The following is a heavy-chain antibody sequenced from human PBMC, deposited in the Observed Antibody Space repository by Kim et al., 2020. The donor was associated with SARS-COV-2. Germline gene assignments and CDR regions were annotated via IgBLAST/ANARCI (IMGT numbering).Heavy chain of an antibody. V-gene: IGHV3-74*01. CDR2: INNEGTLT. CDR3: IRGGDYGGY. CDR1: GFTLSNYW. J-gene: IGHJ4*02. Sequence: GGSLRLSCAASGFTLSNYWMHWARQVPGKGLVWVSRINNEGTLTSYGDSVKGRFTISRDNAKNTLYLQMNSLRVEDTAVYYCIRGGDYGGYWGQGTLVTVSS.